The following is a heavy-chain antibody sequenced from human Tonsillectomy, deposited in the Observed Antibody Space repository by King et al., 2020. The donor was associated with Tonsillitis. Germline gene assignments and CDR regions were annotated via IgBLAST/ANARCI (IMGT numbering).Heavy chain of an antibody. CDR3: AKEDYSHSWYVDY. J-gene: IGHJ4*02. D-gene: IGHD6-13*01. V-gene: IGHV3-30*02. CDR1: GFTFSNYG. Sequence: HVQLVESGGGVVQPGGSLRLYCAASGFTFSNYGMHWVRQAPGKGMEWVAFIRYDGSNKFYADSVKGRYTISRDNSKNTLYLQMNSLRVEDTAVYYCAKEDYSHSWYVDYWGQGTLVTVSS. CDR2: IRYDGSNK.